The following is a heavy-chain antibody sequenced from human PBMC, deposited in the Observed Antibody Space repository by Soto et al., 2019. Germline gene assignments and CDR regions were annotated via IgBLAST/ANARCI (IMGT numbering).Heavy chain of an antibody. CDR1: GGSISSGGYS. Sequence: QLQLQESGSGLVKPSQTLSLTCAVSGGSISSGGYSWSWIRQPPGKGLEWIGYIYQSGSTYYNPSLKSRVTISVDRSKNQFSLKLSSVTAADTAVYYCARWWMYATRFDPWGQGTLVTVSS. D-gene: IGHD2-8*01. CDR2: IYQSGST. V-gene: IGHV4-30-2*01. CDR3: ARWWMYATRFDP. J-gene: IGHJ5*02.